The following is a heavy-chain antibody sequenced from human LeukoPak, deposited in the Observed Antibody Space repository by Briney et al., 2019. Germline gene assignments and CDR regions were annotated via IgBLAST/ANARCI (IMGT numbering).Heavy chain of an antibody. Sequence: NSSETLSLTCTVSVGYISSYYWSWIRQPPGKGLEWIGYIYYSGSTNYNPSLKSRVTISVDTSKNQFSLKVSSVTAADTAVYYCASGSSTLGYWGQGTLVTVSS. V-gene: IGHV4-59*01. CDR2: IYYSGST. J-gene: IGHJ4*02. CDR1: VGYISSYY. CDR3: ASGSSTLGY. D-gene: IGHD6-13*01.